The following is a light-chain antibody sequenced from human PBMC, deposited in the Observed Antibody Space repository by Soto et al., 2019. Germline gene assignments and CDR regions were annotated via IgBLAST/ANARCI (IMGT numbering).Light chain of an antibody. CDR1: VSVLYNPNNKNY. V-gene: IGKV4-1*01. CDR3: PKYHTPPLA. CDR2: WAS. J-gene: IGKJ4*01. Sequence: DIVKSDSRGSLNVCLAERGAIEWKSSVSVLYNPNNKNYLGWYQQKPGQPPKLLIYWASTRESGVPDRFGGSGFGKKSALTTCSLNRDAVPAYSRPKYHTPPLAFGVGTKV.